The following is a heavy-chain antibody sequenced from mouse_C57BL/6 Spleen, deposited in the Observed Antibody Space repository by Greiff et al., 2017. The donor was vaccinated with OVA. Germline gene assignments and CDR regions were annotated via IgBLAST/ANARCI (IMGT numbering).Heavy chain of an antibody. V-gene: IGHV1-82*01. J-gene: IGHJ1*03. D-gene: IGHD2-2*01. CDR1: GYAFSSSW. Sequence: QVQLQHSGPELVKPGASVKISCKASGYAFSSSWMNWVKQRPGKGLEWIGRIYPGDGDTNYNGKFKGKATLTADKSSSTAYMQLSSLTSEDSAVYFCARSGYYWYFDVWGTGTTVTVSS. CDR3: ARSGYYWYFDV. CDR2: IYPGDGDT.